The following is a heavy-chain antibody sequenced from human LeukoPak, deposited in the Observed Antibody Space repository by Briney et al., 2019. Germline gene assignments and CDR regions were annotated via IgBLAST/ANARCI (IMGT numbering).Heavy chain of an antibody. CDR1: GGSISSYY. D-gene: IGHD4/OR15-4a*01. CDR2: INHSGST. V-gene: IGHV4-34*01. J-gene: IGHJ6*02. CDR3: ARGPLTWSYYYYGMDV. Sequence: SETLSLTCTVSGGSISSYYWSWIRQPPGKGLEWLGEINHSGSTNYNPSLKSRVTISVDTSKSHFSLKLSSVTAADTAVYYCARGPLTWSYYYYGMDVWGQGTTVTVSS.